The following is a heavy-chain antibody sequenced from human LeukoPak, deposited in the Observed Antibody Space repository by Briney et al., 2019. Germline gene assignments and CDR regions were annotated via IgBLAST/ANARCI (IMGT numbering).Heavy chain of an antibody. V-gene: IGHV4-30-4*08. J-gene: IGHJ4*02. Sequence: SQTLSLTCTVSGGSISSGDYYWSWIRQPPGKGLEWIGYIYYSGSTYYNPSLKSRVTISVDTSKNQFSLKLSSVTAADTAVYYCAREPEYSSSWYTGQDWGQGTLVTVSS. CDR3: AREPEYSSSWYTGQD. CDR2: IYYSGST. CDR1: GGSISSGDYY. D-gene: IGHD6-13*01.